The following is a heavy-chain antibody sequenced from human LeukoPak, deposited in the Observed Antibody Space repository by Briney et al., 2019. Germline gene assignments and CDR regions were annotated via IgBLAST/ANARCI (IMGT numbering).Heavy chain of an antibody. Sequence: SETLSLTCSVSGGSICSYYWSWMLQPPGEGRVGIGYIYTRASPNYNTSLTSRVTISVDTSKHPSSPKLSSVTAADTAVYYCARRSSGQSPGYYYYMDVWGKRTTGTVSS. CDR3: ARRSSGQSPGYYYYMDV. CDR2: IYTRASP. J-gene: IGHJ6*03. CDR1: GGSICSYY. D-gene: IGHD6-19*01. V-gene: IGHV4-4*09.